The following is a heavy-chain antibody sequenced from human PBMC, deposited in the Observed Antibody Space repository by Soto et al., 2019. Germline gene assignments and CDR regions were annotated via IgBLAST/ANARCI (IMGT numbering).Heavy chain of an antibody. Sequence: ASVKVSCKASGYTFTSYGISWVRQAPGQGLEWTGWISAYNGNTNYAQKLQGRVTMTTDTSTSTAYMELRSLRSDDTAVYYCARDRLSWDNFDYWGQGTLVTVSS. CDR2: ISAYNGNT. V-gene: IGHV1-18*01. D-gene: IGHD3-16*01. CDR3: ARDRLSWDNFDY. CDR1: GYTFTSYG. J-gene: IGHJ4*02.